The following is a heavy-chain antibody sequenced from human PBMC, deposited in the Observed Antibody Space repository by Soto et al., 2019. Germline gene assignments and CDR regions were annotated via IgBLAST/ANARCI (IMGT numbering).Heavy chain of an antibody. V-gene: IGHV3-7*01. Sequence: XESLSLACAASGFMFSAYCVSWVRPAPGKGLEWVANIHGDGGKIYYVDSVKGRFTISRDNAKRSLYLQMNSLRAEDTAVYYCARDFYGGYTYGPGDYWGQGALVTVSS. CDR3: ARDFYGGYTYGPGDY. CDR1: GFMFSAYC. J-gene: IGHJ4*02. D-gene: IGHD5-18*01. CDR2: IHGDGGKI.